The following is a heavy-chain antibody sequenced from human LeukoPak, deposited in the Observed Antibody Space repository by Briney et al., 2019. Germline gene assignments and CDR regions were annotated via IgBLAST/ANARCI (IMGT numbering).Heavy chain of an antibody. CDR2: IYPGDPDS. D-gene: IGHD6-19*01. V-gene: IGHV5-51*01. CDR1: GYSFTNYW. CDR3: PRYGNSGWSYFDY. Sequence: GESLKISCSGFGYSFTNYWIGWVRQMPGKGLEWMGIIYPGDPDSRYSPSFQGQVTMSADKSTTTAYLQWSSLKTSDTAMYYCPRYGNSGWSYFDYWGQGTLVTVSS. J-gene: IGHJ4*02.